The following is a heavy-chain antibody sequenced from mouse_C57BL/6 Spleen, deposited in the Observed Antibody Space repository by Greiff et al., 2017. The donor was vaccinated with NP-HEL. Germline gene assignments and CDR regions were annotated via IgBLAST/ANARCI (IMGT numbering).Heavy chain of an antibody. CDR1: GFTFSDYG. Sequence: EVQLVESGGGLVKPGGSLKLSCAASGFTFSDYGMHWVRQAPEQGLEWVAYISSGSSTIYYADTVKGRVTISRDNAKNTLFLQMTSLRSEDTAMYYCARPIYYDYDVGYWGQGTTLTVSS. J-gene: IGHJ2*01. D-gene: IGHD2-4*01. V-gene: IGHV5-17*01. CDR3: ARPIYYDYDVGY. CDR2: ISSGSSTI.